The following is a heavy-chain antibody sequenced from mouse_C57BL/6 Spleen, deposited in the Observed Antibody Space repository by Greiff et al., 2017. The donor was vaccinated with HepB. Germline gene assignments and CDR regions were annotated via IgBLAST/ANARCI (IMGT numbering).Heavy chain of an antibody. V-gene: IGHV1-59*01. CDR1: GYTFTSYW. J-gene: IGHJ1*03. CDR2: IDPSDSYT. D-gene: IGHD1-1*01. CDR3: DSITTGSGYFDV. Sequence: VQLQQSGAELVRPGTSVKLSCKASGYTFTSYWMHWVKQRPGQGLEWIGVIDPSDSYTNYNQKFKGKATLTVDTSSSTAYMQLSSLTSEDSAVYYCDSITTGSGYFDVWGTGTTVTVSS.